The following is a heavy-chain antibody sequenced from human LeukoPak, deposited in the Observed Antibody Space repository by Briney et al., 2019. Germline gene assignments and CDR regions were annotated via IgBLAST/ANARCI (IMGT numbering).Heavy chain of an antibody. V-gene: IGHV4-59*01. D-gene: IGHD4-17*01. Sequence: PSETLSLTCTVSGGSISSYYWSWIRQPPGKGLEWIGYIYYSGSTNYDPSLKSRVTISVDTSKNQFSLKLTSVTAADTAVYYCARNHYGHPLDYWGQGTLVTVSS. CDR1: GGSISSYY. CDR2: IYYSGST. J-gene: IGHJ4*02. CDR3: ARNHYGHPLDY.